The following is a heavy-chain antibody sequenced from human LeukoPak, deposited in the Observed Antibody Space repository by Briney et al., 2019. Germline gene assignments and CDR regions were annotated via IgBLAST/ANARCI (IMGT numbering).Heavy chain of an antibody. V-gene: IGHV3-7*03. CDR2: IKQDGSEK. J-gene: IGHJ4*02. CDR3: ARDRGAARPNDY. CDR1: GFTFSSYW. Sequence: GGSLRLSCAASGFTFSSYWMSWVRQAPGKGLEWVANIKQDGSEKYYVDSVKGRFTISRDNAKNSLYLQMNSLRTDGTGVYYCARDRGAARPNDYWGQGTLVAVSS. D-gene: IGHD6-6*01.